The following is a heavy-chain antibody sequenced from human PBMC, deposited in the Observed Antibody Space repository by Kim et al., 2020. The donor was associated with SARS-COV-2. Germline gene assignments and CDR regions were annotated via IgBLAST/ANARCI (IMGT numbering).Heavy chain of an antibody. D-gene: IGHD1-26*01. CDR3: ARDRESGGWTIEFYEKYYM. Sequence: ASVKVSCKTSDYSFIKYGISWVRQAPGQGLEWMAWISPSSAGANYAPKYEDRLTVTTDSSTGTVYMDLRSLKSDDTAVYYCARDRESGGWTIEFYEKYYM. V-gene: IGHV1-18*01. CDR1: DYSFIKYG. CDR2: ISPSSAGA. J-gene: IGHJ6*03.